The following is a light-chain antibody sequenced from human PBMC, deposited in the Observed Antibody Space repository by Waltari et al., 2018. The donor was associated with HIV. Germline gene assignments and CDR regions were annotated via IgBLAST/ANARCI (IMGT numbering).Light chain of an antibody. J-gene: IGLJ2*01. CDR2: SNN. Sequence: QSVLTQSPSASGTPGQRVTISCSGIISNISGNTLSWYPHLPGTAPNLLIYSNNQRPSGVPDRFSGSKSGTSASLAISGLQSEDEADYYCAAWDANLNGRLFGGGTKLTVL. CDR1: ISNISGNT. V-gene: IGLV1-44*01. CDR3: AAWDANLNGRL.